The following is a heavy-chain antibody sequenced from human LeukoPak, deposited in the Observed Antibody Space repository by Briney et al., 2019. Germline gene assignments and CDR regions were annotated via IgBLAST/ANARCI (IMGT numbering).Heavy chain of an antibody. J-gene: IGHJ3*02. CDR3: ARVQTANWETSVCDAFDM. CDR2: VSYDGSNK. V-gene: IGHV3-30*04. CDR1: GFTFSAFA. D-gene: IGHD7-27*01. Sequence: PGGSLRLSCAASGFTFSAFAMIWVRQPPGKGLEWVSVVSYDGSNKYYADSVKGRFTISRDNSKNTVYLQMHSLRTEDTAVYYCARVQTANWETSVCDAFDMWGRGTMVTVSS.